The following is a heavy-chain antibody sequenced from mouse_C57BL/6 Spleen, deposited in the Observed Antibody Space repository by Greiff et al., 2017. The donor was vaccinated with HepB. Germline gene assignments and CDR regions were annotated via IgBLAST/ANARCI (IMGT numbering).Heavy chain of an antibody. Sequence: VQLQQPGAELVKPGASVKLSCKASGYTFTSYWMHWVKQRPGQGLEWIGMIHPNSGSTNYNEKFKSKATLTVDKSSSTAYMQLSSLTSEDSAVYYCAPRAPYYGSSYWYFDVWGTGTTVTVSS. CDR3: APRAPYYGSSYWYFDV. CDR2: IHPNSGST. J-gene: IGHJ1*03. D-gene: IGHD1-1*01. V-gene: IGHV1-64*01. CDR1: GYTFTSYW.